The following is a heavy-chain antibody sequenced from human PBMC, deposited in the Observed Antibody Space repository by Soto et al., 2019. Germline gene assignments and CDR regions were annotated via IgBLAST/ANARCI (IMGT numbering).Heavy chain of an antibody. J-gene: IGHJ4*02. CDR2: ISAYNGNT. CDR1: CYTFTSYG. CDR3: ARIDWAGPDFDY. D-gene: IGHD2-21*01. Sequence: ASVKVSCKASCYTFTSYGISWVRQAPGQGLEWMGWISAYNGNTNYAQKLQGRVTMTTDTSTSTAYMELRSLRSDDTAVYYCARIDWAGPDFDYWGQGTLVTVSS. V-gene: IGHV1-18*01.